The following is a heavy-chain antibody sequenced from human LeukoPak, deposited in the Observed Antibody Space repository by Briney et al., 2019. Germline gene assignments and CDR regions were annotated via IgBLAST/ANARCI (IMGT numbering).Heavy chain of an antibody. CDR1: GFTFDDYA. CDR2: TSWNSGSI. J-gene: IGHJ3*02. CDR3: AKIAGAGSPGTDAFDI. V-gene: IGHV3-9*03. Sequence: PGGSLRLSCAASGFTFDDYAMHWVRQAPGKGLEWVSGTSWNSGSIGYADSVKGRFTISRDNAKNSLYLQMNSLRAEDMALYYCAKIAGAGSPGTDAFDIWGQGTMVTVSS. D-gene: IGHD6-13*01.